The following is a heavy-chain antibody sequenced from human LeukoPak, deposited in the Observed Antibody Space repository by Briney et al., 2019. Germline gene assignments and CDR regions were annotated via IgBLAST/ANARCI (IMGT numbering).Heavy chain of an antibody. V-gene: IGHV4-34*01. CDR2: INHSGST. D-gene: IGHD1-1*01. Sequence: TGGSLRLSCAASGFTFSSSAMSWIRQPPGKGLEWIGEINHSGSTNYNPSLKSRVTISVDTSKNQFSLKLNPVTAADTAVYFCARARPNWNPPDYWGQGTLVTVSS. CDR3: ARARPNWNPPDY. J-gene: IGHJ4*02. CDR1: GFTFSSSA.